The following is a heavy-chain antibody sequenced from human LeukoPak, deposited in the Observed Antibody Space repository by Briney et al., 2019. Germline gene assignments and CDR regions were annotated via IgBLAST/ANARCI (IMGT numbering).Heavy chain of an antibody. J-gene: IGHJ1*01. V-gene: IGHV3-23*01. CDR1: GFTFSSYS. CDR2: ISGAGGSP. D-gene: IGHD3-22*01. CDR3: ARPDSRGFYYSAEYFQH. Sequence: GGSLRLSCAASGFTFSSYSMNWVRQAPGKGLEWVSGISGAGGSPEYADSVKGRFTISRDDSKNTLYLQMNSLSAEDTAVYYCARPDSRGFYYSAEYFQHWGQGTLVTVSS.